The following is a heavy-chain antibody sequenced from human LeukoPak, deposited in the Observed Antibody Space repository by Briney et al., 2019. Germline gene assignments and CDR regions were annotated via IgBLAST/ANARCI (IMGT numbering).Heavy chain of an antibody. D-gene: IGHD5-18*01. J-gene: IGHJ4*02. V-gene: IGHV3-30*03. Sequence: GGSLRLSCAASGFTFSTYGVPWVCQAPGKGLEWVAVISNDGTIKYYADSVKGRFTVSRDNSKNTVYLQMNSLRVEDTAVYYCVREWSGYSFDYWGQGALVAVSS. CDR1: GFTFSTYG. CDR2: ISNDGTIK. CDR3: VREWSGYSFDY.